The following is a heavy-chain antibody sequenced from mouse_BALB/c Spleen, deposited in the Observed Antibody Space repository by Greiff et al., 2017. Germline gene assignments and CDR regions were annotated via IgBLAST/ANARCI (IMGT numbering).Heavy chain of an antibody. CDR1: GFSLTSYG. D-gene: IGHD2-2*01. V-gene: IGHV2-9*02. Sequence: QVQLKESGPGLVAPSQSLSITCTVSGFSLTSYGVHWVRQPPGKGLEWLGVIWAGGSTNYNSALMSRLSISKDNTKSQVFLKMNSLQTDDTAMYCCARGFSYGCYYAWFAYWGQGTLGTVSA. CDR3: ARGFSYGCYYAWFAY. CDR2: IWAGGST. J-gene: IGHJ3*01.